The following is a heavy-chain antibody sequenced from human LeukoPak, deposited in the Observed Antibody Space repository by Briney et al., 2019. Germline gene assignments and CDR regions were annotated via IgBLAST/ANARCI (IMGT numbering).Heavy chain of an antibody. J-gene: IGHJ4*02. Sequence: ASVKVSCKASGYTFTNYAISWVRPAPGQGLEWMGWISAYNDNINYAQKLQGRVTMTTDTSTGTAYMELRSLRSDDTAVYYCARDLHGAHYFDYWGQGTLVTVSS. V-gene: IGHV1-18*01. CDR1: GYTFTNYA. CDR3: ARDLHGAHYFDY. CDR2: ISAYNDNI. D-gene: IGHD4-17*01.